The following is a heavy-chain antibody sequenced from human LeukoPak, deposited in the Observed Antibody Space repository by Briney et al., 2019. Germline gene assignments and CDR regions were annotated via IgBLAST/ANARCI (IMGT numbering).Heavy chain of an antibody. D-gene: IGHD6-19*01. V-gene: IGHV4-34*01. CDR3: ARLYPPVAGPYYYYMDV. CDR2: INHSGST. J-gene: IGHJ6*03. Sequence: PSETLSLTCAVYGGSFSGYYWSWIRQPPGKGLEWIGEINHSGSTNYNPSLKSRVTISVDTSKNQFSLKLSSVTAADTAVYYCARLYPPVAGPYYYYMDVWGKGTTVTVSS. CDR1: GGSFSGYY.